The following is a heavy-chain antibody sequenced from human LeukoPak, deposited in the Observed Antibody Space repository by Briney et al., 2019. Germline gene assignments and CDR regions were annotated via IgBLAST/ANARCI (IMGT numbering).Heavy chain of an antibody. Sequence: PGGSLRLSCAASGFTFSDYYMSWIRQAPGKGLEWVSYISSSGSTIYYADSVKGRFTISRDNAKNSLYLQMNSPRAEDTAVYYCARPTNYDRPYFDYWGQGTLVTVSS. CDR1: GFTFSDYY. V-gene: IGHV3-11*01. J-gene: IGHJ4*02. CDR2: ISSSGSTI. CDR3: ARPTNYDRPYFDY. D-gene: IGHD3-3*01.